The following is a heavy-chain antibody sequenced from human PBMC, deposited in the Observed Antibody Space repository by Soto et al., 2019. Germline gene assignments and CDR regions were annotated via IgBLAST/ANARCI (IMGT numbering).Heavy chain of an antibody. Sequence: GGSLRLSCAASGLTFRSCAMSWVRQAPGMGLEWVSTISGGGGGTYYADSVKGRFTISRDNSKNTLYLQMNSLRAEDTAVYYCAKARGASTAYDFDYWGQGIPVTVSS. CDR1: GLTFRSCA. CDR2: ISGGGGGT. D-gene: IGHD5-12*01. V-gene: IGHV3-23*01. J-gene: IGHJ4*02. CDR3: AKARGASTAYDFDY.